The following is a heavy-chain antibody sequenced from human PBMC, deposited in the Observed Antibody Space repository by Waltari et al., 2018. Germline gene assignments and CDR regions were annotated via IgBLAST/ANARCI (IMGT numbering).Heavy chain of an antibody. CDR2: IYYRGST. CDR1: GGSISSYY. Sequence: QVQLQESGPGLVKPSETLSLTCTVSGGSISSYYWSWIRQPPGKGLEWIGYIYYRGSTNYNPSLKSRVTISVDTSKNQFSLKLSSVTAADTAVYYCARDGGATDYYDSSGYYDAFDIWGQGTMVTVSS. V-gene: IGHV4-59*01. J-gene: IGHJ3*02. D-gene: IGHD3-22*01. CDR3: ARDGGATDYYDSSGYYDAFDI.